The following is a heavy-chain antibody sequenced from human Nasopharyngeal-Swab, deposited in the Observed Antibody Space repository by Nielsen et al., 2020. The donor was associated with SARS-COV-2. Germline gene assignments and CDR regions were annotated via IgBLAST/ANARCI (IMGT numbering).Heavy chain of an antibody. CDR1: GFTLSNYW. V-gene: IGHV3-74*01. J-gene: IGHJ3*02. Sequence: GESLKISCAASGFTLSNYWINWVRQTPGKGLLWVSRINTDASRTSYADSVKGRFTISRDNAKNTVYLQMNSLRGEDTAVYYCTRVDVHDAFDMWGQGTMVTVSS. CDR3: TRVDVHDAFDM. CDR2: INTDASRT. D-gene: IGHD3-16*01.